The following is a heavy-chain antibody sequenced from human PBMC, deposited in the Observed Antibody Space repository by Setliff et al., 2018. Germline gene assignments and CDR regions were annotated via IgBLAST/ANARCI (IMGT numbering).Heavy chain of an antibody. Sequence: SSETLSLTCRVSGGSISSGNYYWGLIRQPPGKGLEWVATIYYSGSTYSNPSLKSRLIISVDAPDNQFSVKLSSVTAADTAVYYCARHKSNGSGSYPSLYMDVWGEGIMVTVSS. CDR3: ARHKSNGSGSYPSLYMDV. CDR2: IYYSGST. V-gene: IGHV4-39*01. J-gene: IGHJ6*03. CDR1: GGSISSGNYY. D-gene: IGHD3-10*01.